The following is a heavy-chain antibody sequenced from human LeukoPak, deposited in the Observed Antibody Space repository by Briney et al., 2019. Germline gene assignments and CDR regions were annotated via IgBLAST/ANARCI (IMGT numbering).Heavy chain of an antibody. CDR2: ISGSGGST. V-gene: IGHV3-23*01. D-gene: IGHD4-17*01. CDR1: GFTFSGYA. J-gene: IGHJ4*02. Sequence: GGSLRLSCAASGFTFSGYAMSWVRQAPGKGLEWVSGISGSGGSTYYADSVKGRFTISRDNSKNTLYLQMNSLRAEDTAVYYCTSLMTTVSHTVGYWGQGTLVTVSS. CDR3: TSLMTTVSHTVGY.